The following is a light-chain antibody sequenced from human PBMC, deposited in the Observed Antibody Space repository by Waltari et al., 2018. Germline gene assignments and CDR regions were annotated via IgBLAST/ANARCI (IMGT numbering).Light chain of an antibody. CDR1: SSDVGGYNY. CDR2: DVS. Sequence: QSSLTQPPSVSGSPGQSITISCTGTSSDVGGYNYVSWYQQHPGKAPKLMIYDVSYRPSGVSIRFSGSKSGNTASLTISGLQAEDEADYYCSSYTSSSTWVFGGGTKLTVL. J-gene: IGLJ3*02. CDR3: SSYTSSSTWV. V-gene: IGLV2-14*01.